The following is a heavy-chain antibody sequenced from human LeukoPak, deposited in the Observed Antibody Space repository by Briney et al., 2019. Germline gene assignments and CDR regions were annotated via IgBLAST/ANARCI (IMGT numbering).Heavy chain of an antibody. Sequence: SETLSLTRTVSGGSISSGDYYWSWIRQPPGKGLEWIGSIYYSGSTYYNPSLKSRVTISVDTSKNQFSLKLSSVTAADTAVYYCAIRLGELSFMIGFVDYWGQGTLVTVSS. D-gene: IGHD3-16*02. CDR1: GGSISSGDYY. V-gene: IGHV4-39*01. CDR2: IYYSGST. CDR3: AIRLGELSFMIGFVDY. J-gene: IGHJ4*02.